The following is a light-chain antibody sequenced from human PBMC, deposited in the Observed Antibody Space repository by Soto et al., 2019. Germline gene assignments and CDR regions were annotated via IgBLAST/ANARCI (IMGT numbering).Light chain of an antibody. CDR1: QSIHIW. V-gene: IGKV1-5*03. Sequence: DIQMTQSPSTLSASVGDSVSITCRASQSIHIWLAWYQQKPGKAPKLLIYKASNLQNGVPSRFSGSGSGTEFTLTISRLQPDDFANYYCHQYSTSPLTFGGGTKVEIK. J-gene: IGKJ4*01. CDR2: KAS. CDR3: HQYSTSPLT.